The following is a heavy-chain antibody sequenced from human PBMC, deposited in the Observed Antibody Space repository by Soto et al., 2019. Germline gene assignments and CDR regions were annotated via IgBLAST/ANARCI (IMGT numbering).Heavy chain of an antibody. V-gene: IGHV4-31*03. CDR2: IYYSGST. CDR1: GGSISSGGYY. CDR3: ARATEIWGSYHWPQ. D-gene: IGHD3-16*02. J-gene: IGHJ4*02. Sequence: PSETLSLTCTVSGGSISSGGYYWSWIRQHPGKGLEWIGYIYYSGSTYYNPSLKSRVTISVDTSKNQFSLKLSSVTAADTAVYYCARATEIWGSYHWPQWGQGTLVTV.